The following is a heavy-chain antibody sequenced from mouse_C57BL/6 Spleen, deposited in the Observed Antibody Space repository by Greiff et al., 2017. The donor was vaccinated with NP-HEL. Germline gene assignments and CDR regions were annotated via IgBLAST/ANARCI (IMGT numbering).Heavy chain of an antibody. CDR3: ASEEAETAQATWFAY. CDR2: ISDGGSYT. V-gene: IGHV5-4*03. J-gene: IGHJ3*01. CDR1: GFTFSSYA. D-gene: IGHD3-2*02. Sequence: DVMLVESGGGLVKPGGSLKLSCAASGFTFSSYAMSWVRQTPEKRLEWVATISDGGSYTYYPDNVKGRFTISRDKSKNNLYLQMSHLKSEDTAMYYCASEEAETAQATWFAYWGQGTLVTVSA.